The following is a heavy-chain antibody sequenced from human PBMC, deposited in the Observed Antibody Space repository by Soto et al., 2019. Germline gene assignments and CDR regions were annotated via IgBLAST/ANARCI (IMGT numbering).Heavy chain of an antibody. Sequence: SETLSLTCTVSGGSISSYYWSWIRQPAGKGLEWIGRIYTSGSTNYNPSLKSRVTMSVDTSKNQFSLKLSSVTAADTAVYSCARTHRRDIVVVPAAIEYYYYGMDVWGQGTTVTVSS. J-gene: IGHJ6*02. D-gene: IGHD2-2*01. CDR2: IYTSGST. CDR3: ARTHRRDIVVVPAAIEYYYYGMDV. CDR1: GGSISSYY. V-gene: IGHV4-4*07.